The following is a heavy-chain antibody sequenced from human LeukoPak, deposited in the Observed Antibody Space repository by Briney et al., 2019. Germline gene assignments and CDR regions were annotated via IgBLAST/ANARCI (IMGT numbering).Heavy chain of an antibody. J-gene: IGHJ4*02. V-gene: IGHV3-7*01. CDR3: ASTFPYCSSGTCAL. CDR1: GLTFSSYW. Sequence: GGSLRLSCAAPGLTFSSYWMTWVRQGPGKGLEWVATISPDGNRENYVDSVKGRFSISRDNAKNSLFLQMRSLRAEDTAMYYCASTFPYCSSGTCALGGQGTLVTVSS. CDR2: ISPDGNRE. D-gene: IGHD2-15*01.